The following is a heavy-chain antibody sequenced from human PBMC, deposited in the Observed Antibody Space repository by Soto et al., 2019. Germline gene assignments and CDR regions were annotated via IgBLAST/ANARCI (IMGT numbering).Heavy chain of an antibody. Sequence: PWGSLRLSCAASGFSFITYSINFFRQAPGKGLEWFSYITSDSSTISYADSVKGRFTVSRDNAKNSLYLQMNSLRDEDTAVYYCARVGRGVYGMDVWGQGTSVTVSS. J-gene: IGHJ6*02. D-gene: IGHD2-8*01. CDR1: GFSFITYS. CDR2: ITSDSSTI. CDR3: ARVGRGVYGMDV. V-gene: IGHV3-48*02.